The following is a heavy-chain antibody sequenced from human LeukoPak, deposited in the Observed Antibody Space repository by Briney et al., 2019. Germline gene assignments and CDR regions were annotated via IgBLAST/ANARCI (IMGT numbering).Heavy chain of an antibody. Sequence: ASVKVSCKASGYTFTSYDIKWVRQAPGQGLEWMGWMNPNSGNTGYAQKFQGRVTMTRNTSISTAYMELSSLRSEDTAVYYCARGQYYDILTGYYYYYYGMDVWGQGTTVTVSS. D-gene: IGHD3-9*01. CDR1: GYTFTSYD. CDR2: MNPNSGNT. J-gene: IGHJ6*02. CDR3: ARGQYYDILTGYYYYYYGMDV. V-gene: IGHV1-8*01.